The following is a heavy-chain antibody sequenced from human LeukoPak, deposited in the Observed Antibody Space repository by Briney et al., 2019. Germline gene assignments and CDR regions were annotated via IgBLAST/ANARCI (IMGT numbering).Heavy chain of an antibody. CDR3: AKSHGYSYGFDY. Sequence: PGGSLRLSCAASGFTFSSYAMHWVRQAPGKGLEYVSAISSNGGSTYYANYVKGRFTISRDNSKNTLYLQMGSLRAEDMAVYYCAKSHGYSYGFDYWGQGTLVTVSS. V-gene: IGHV3-64*01. D-gene: IGHD5-18*01. CDR2: ISSNGGST. J-gene: IGHJ4*02. CDR1: GFTFSSYA.